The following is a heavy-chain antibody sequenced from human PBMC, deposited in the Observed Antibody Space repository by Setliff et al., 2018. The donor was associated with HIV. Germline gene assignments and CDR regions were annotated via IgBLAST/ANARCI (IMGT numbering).Heavy chain of an antibody. Sequence: ASVKVSCKASGYTFTGYYMHWVRQAPGQGLEWMGWINPNSGGTNYAQKFQGRVTITRDTSANTANMELSSLRSEDTAVYYCAREPAGSGSGSFGFWGQGTLVTVSS. CDR2: INPNSGGT. CDR1: GYTFTGYY. J-gene: IGHJ4*02. V-gene: IGHV1-2*02. CDR3: AREPAGSGSGSFGF. D-gene: IGHD3-10*01.